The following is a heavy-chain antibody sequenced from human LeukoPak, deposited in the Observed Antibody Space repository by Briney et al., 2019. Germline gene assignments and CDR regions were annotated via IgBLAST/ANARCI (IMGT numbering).Heavy chain of an antibody. V-gene: IGHV4-34*01. CDR2: INHSGST. CDR3: ARGGGVMVYKRFAY. Sequence: PSETLSLTCAVYGGSFSGYYWSWIRQPPGKGLEWIGEINHSGSTNYNPSLKSRVTISVDTSKNQFSLKLSSVTAADTAVYYCARGGGVMVYKRFAYWGQGTLVTVSS. CDR1: GGSFSGYY. D-gene: IGHD2-8*01. J-gene: IGHJ4*02.